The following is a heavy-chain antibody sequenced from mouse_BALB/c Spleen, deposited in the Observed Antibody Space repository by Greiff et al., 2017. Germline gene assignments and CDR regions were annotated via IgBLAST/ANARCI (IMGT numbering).Heavy chain of an antibody. Sequence: EVKLVESGGGLVKPGGSLKLSCAASGFTFSSYTMSWVRQTPEKRLEWVATISSGGSYTYYPDSVKGRFTISRDNAKNTLYLQMSSLKSEDTAMYYCTRERRETARSFDYWGQGTTRTVSS. CDR1: GFTFSSYT. CDR3: TRERRETARSFDY. CDR2: ISSGGSYT. V-gene: IGHV5-6-4*01. D-gene: IGHD3-2*01. J-gene: IGHJ2*01.